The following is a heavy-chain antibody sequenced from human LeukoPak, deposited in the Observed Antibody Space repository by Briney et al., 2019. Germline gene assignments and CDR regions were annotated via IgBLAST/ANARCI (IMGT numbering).Heavy chain of an antibody. J-gene: IGHJ6*03. CDR2: IIPIFGTA. D-gene: IGHD4-17*01. Sequence: GASVKVSCKASGGTFSSYAISWVLQAPGQGLEWMGRIIPIFGTANYAQKFQGRVTITTDESTSTAYMELSSLRSEDTAVYYCARDVIGGDHYYYYMDVWGKGTTVTVSS. CDR3: ARDVIGGDHYYYYMDV. CDR1: GGTFSSYA. V-gene: IGHV1-69*05.